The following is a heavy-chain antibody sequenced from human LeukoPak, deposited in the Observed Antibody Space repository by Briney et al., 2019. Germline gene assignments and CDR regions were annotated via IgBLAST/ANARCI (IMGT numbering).Heavy chain of an antibody. D-gene: IGHD6-13*01. V-gene: IGHV3-23*01. J-gene: IGHJ4*02. CDR3: AKPLSAASGTDFHY. CDR2: ISGSGTTT. Sequence: AGGSLRLSCAASGFTFSSYAMSWVRQAPGRGLEWVSAISGSGTTTYYADSVKGRFTISRDISKNTLYLQMNSLRAEDTAVYYCAKPLSAASGTDFHYWGQGTLVTVSS. CDR1: GFTFSSYA.